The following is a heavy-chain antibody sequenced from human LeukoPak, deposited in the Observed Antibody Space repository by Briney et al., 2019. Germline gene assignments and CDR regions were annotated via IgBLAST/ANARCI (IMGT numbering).Heavy chain of an antibody. Sequence: SETLSLTCTVSGGSISSSSYYWGWIRQPPGKGLEWIGSIYYSGSTYYNPSLKSRVTISVDTSKNQFSLKLSSVTAADTAVYYCARGVTMIVVVITALNAFDIWGQGTMATVSS. CDR2: IYYSGST. D-gene: IGHD3-22*01. CDR1: GGSISSSSYY. V-gene: IGHV4-39*07. J-gene: IGHJ3*02. CDR3: ARGVTMIVVVITALNAFDI.